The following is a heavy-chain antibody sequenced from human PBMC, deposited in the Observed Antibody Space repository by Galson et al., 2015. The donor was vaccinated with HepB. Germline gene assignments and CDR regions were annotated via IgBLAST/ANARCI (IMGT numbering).Heavy chain of an antibody. CDR2: ISPYNGHT. CDR3: ARGAYCRGGNCHSWGTADYRFYGMDV. J-gene: IGHJ6*02. Sequence: SVKVSCKASGYTFLSYGLNWVRQAPGQGLEWMGWISPYNGHTSYAQKIQGRVTMTTDTSTRTVYMELRSLRSDDTAIYYCARGAYCRGGNCHSWGTADYRFYGMDVWGQGTTVTVSS. CDR1: GYTFLSYG. V-gene: IGHV1-18*01. D-gene: IGHD2-21*01.